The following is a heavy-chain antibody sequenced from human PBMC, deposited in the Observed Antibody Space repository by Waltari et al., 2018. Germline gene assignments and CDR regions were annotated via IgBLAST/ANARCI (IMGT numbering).Heavy chain of an antibody. D-gene: IGHD4-17*01. V-gene: IGHV4-59*01. J-gene: IGHJ5*02. CDR1: GGSISSYY. CDR2: IYYSGST. Sequence: QVQLQESGPGLVKPSETLSLTCTVSGGSISSYYWSWIRPPPGTGLEWIGYIYYSGSTNYNPSLKSRVTISVDTSKNQFSLKLSSVTAADTAVYYCAREDPNGGHYGGNSDWFDPWGQGTLVTVSS. CDR3: AREDPNGGHYGGNSDWFDP.